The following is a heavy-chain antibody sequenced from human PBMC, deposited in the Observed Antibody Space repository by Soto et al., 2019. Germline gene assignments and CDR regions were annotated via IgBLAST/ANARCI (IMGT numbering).Heavy chain of an antibody. V-gene: IGHV3-23*01. D-gene: IGHD1-7*01. CDR3: AKERLWYELANDY. Sequence: GGSLRLSCAASGFTFSSYAMSWVRQAPGKGLEWVSAISGSGGSTYYADSVKGRFTISRDNTKNTQYLQMTSLRAEDTAVYYCAKERLWYELANDYWGQGTLVTVSS. CDR1: GFTFSSYA. J-gene: IGHJ4*02. CDR2: ISGSGGST.